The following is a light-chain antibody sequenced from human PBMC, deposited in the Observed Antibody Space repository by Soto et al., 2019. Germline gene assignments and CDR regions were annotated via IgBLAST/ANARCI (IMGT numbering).Light chain of an antibody. CDR3: SSYTGSSPSYV. V-gene: IGLV2-14*03. CDR2: DVT. J-gene: IGLJ1*01. CDR1: SSDVGGYNY. Sequence: QSVLTQPASVSGSPGQSITISCTGTSSDVGGYNYVSWYQHHPGKAPELMIYDVTNRPSGVSRRFSGSKSGNSASLTISGLQAEDEADYYCSSYTGSSPSYVFGAGTKVTVL.